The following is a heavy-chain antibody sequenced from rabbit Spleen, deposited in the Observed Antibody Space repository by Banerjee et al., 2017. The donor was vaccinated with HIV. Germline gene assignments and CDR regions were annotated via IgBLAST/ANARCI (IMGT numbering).Heavy chain of an antibody. V-gene: IGHV1S47*01. Sequence: QEQLEESGGGLVKPEGSLTLTCKASGFSFSDRDVMCWVRQAPGKGLEWIGLIEPIFGTTYYANWVNGRFTISSHNAQNTLYLQVKSLTAADTATYFCARVGGVGVYGYATLWGPGTLVTVS. D-gene: IGHD6-1*01. CDR2: IEPIFGTT. CDR1: GFSFSDRDV. J-gene: IGHJ4*01. CDR3: ARVGGVGVYGYATL.